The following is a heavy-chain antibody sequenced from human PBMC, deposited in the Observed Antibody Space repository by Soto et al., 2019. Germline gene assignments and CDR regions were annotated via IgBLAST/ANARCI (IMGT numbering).Heavy chain of an antibody. J-gene: IGHJ5*02. CDR2: INPNSGGT. Sequence: VWGDCKTGGYGFTGSYMHCVRQAPRQRLEWMGWINPNSGGTNYAQKFQGWVTMTRDTSISTASMELSRLSSDDTAVYYCGTNYLVIASLVQHYPGTDPWG. V-gene: IGHV1-2*04. CDR3: GTNYLVIASLVQHYPGTDP. CDR1: GYGFTGSY. D-gene: IGHD2-21*01.